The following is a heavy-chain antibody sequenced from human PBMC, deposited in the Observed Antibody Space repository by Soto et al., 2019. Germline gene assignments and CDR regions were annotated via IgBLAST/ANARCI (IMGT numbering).Heavy chain of an antibody. CDR1: GFTVSSNY. Sequence: EVQLVESGGGLVQPGGSLRLSCAASGFTVSSNYVSWVRQAPGKGLEWVSVVYSGGSTYYADSVKGRFTSSRDNSKNTLYLQMNSLRAEDTAVYYCAGHSHKDYWCQGTLVTVSS. CDR3: AGHSHKDY. CDR2: VYSGGST. V-gene: IGHV3-66*04. J-gene: IGHJ4*02.